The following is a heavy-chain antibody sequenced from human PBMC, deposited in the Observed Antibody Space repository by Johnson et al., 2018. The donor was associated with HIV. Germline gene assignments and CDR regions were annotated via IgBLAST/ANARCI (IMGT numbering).Heavy chain of an antibody. CDR3: AREAGGSYPNAFDI. J-gene: IGHJ3*02. Sequence: QEQLVESGGGLVQPGGSLRLSCAASGFTFSDYYMNWIRQAPGKGLEWVSYISSSADTIYYTDSVKGRFTISRDNAKNSLYLQINSVRAEDTAVYYCAREAGGSYPNAFDIWGQGTMVTVSS. CDR1: GFTFSDYY. V-gene: IGHV3-11*04. D-gene: IGHD1-26*01. CDR2: ISSSADTI.